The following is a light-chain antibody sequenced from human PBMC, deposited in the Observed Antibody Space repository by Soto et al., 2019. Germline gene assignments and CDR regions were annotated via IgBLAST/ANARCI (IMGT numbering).Light chain of an antibody. CDR2: YAS. J-gene: IGKJ4*01. V-gene: IGKV3-11*01. CDR3: QQRSDWLT. Sequence: EIVLTQSPATLSLSPGERATLSCRASQRVGDYLAWYQQRPGQAPRLLIYYASHRATGIPARFSGTGSGTDFPLTISSIEPEDFAVYYCQQRSDWLTFGGGTPVEI. CDR1: QRVGDY.